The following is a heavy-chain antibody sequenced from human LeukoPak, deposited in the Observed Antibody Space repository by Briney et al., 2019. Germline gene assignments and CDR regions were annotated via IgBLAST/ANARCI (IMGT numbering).Heavy chain of an antibody. CDR1: RFTFSSYS. J-gene: IGHJ5*02. D-gene: IGHD4-17*01. Sequence: GWALRLSCAASRFTFSSYSMNWVRQAPRKGLEWVSYISSSSSTIYYADSVKGRFTISRDNAKNSLYLQMNSLRDEDTAVYYCARDYGDYIWFDPWGQGTLVTVSS. CDR2: ISSSSSTI. CDR3: ARDYGDYIWFDP. V-gene: IGHV3-48*02.